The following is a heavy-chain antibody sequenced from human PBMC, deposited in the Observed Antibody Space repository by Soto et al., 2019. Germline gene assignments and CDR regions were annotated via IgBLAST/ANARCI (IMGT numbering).Heavy chain of an antibody. CDR2: LGGSVHTT. V-gene: IGHV3-23*01. CDR3: ARLRLELTGYYYFYMDF. J-gene: IGHJ6*03. Sequence: EVQLLESGGGLGQPGGSLRLSCVASGFSFSNSAMSWVRQAPGRGLEWVSTLGGSVHTTYYADSVKGRFTISRHNSKNTLPPPIITMRADGPAIYSCARLRLELTGYYYFYMDFWGTET. D-gene: IGHD1-1*01. CDR1: GFSFSNSA.